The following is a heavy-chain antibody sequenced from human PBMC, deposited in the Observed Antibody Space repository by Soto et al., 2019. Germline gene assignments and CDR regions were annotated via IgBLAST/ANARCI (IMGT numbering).Heavy chain of an antibody. D-gene: IGHD6-6*01. CDR2: ISWNSGSI. CDR3: AKVQGLGYYYGMDV. V-gene: IGHV3-9*01. CDR1: GFTFDDYA. J-gene: IGHJ6*02. Sequence: GGSLRLSCAASGFTFDDYAMHWVRQAPGKGLEWVSGISWNSGSIGYADSVKGRFTISRDNAKNSLYLQMNSLRAEDTALYYCAKVQGLGYYYGMDVWGQGTTVTVSS.